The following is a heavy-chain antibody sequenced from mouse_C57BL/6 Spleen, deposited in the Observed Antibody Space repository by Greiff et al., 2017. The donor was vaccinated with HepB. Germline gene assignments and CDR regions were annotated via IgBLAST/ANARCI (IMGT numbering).Heavy chain of an antibody. J-gene: IGHJ4*01. V-gene: IGHV1-22*01. Sequence: EVKLQESGPELVKPGASVKMSCKASGYTFTDYNMHWVKQSHGKSLEWIGYINPNNGGTSYNQKFKGKATLTVNKSSSTAYMELRSLTSEDSAVYYCARGLLRDYAMDYWGQGTSVTVSS. CDR2: INPNNGGT. CDR3: ARGLLRDYAMDY. CDR1: GYTFTDYN. D-gene: IGHD1-1*01.